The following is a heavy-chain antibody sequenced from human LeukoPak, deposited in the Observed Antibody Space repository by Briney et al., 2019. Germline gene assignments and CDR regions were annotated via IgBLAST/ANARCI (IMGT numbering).Heavy chain of an antibody. CDR2: ISGSGGST. D-gene: IGHD1-26*01. CDR3: AKDRAPYSGSYYYYFDY. Sequence: PGGSLRLSCAASGFTFSSYAMSWVRQAPGKGLEWVSAISGSGGSTYYADSVKGRFTISRDNSKNTLYLQMNSLRAEDTAVYYCAKDRAPYSGSYYYYFDYWGQGTLVTVSS. V-gene: IGHV3-23*01. J-gene: IGHJ4*02. CDR1: GFTFSSYA.